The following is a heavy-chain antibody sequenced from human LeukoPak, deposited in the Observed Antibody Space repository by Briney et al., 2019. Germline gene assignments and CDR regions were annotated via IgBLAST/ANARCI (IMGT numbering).Heavy chain of an antibody. CDR2: TFYSYMWYN. D-gene: IGHD3/OR15-3a*01. CDR1: GDSVCSNSAA. CDR3: GRAEDWRGAFDI. V-gene: IGHV6-1*01. J-gene: IGHJ3*02. Sequence: SETLSLTRAISGDSVCSNSAAWNWIRQSPSRGLEWLGRTFYSYMWYNDYAICVKSRIIINADTSKNQCSLQLNSVTPEGTAVYYCGRAEDWRGAFDIWGQGTMVTVSS.